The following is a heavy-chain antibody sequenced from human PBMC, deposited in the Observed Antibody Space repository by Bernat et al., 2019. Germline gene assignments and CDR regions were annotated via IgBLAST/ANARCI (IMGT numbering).Heavy chain of an antibody. CDR2: INSEGSST. CDR1: GFSFSGYW. CDR3: ARSRGALVDY. Sequence: EVQLVESGGGLVQPGGSLRLSCASSGFSFSGYWMHWVRQDPGKGLVWVSRINSEGSSTNYADSVKGRFTISRDNAKNTLYLQMNSLRAEDTAVYYCARSRGALVDYWDQGTLVTVSS. J-gene: IGHJ4*02. D-gene: IGHD2-15*01. V-gene: IGHV3-74*01.